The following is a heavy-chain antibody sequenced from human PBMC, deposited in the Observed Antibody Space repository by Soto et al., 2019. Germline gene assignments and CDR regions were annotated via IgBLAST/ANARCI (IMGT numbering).Heavy chain of an antibody. V-gene: IGHV1-69*04. CDR2: FIPILGIA. CDR3: ARDRMVVAADAFDI. Sequence: SVKVSCKASGGTFSSYTISWVRQAPGQGLEWMGRFIPILGIANYAQKFQGRVTITADKSTSTAYMELSSLRSEDTAVYYCARDRMVVAADAFDIWGQGTMVTVSS. J-gene: IGHJ3*02. CDR1: GGTFSSYT. D-gene: IGHD2-15*01.